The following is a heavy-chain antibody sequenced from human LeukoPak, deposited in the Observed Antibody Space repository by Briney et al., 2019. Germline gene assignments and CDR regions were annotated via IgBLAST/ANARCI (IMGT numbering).Heavy chain of an antibody. V-gene: IGHV4-38-2*02. CDR3: ARGPTVTYYYGSGTNDFDN. J-gene: IGHJ4*02. CDR1: GYSISSGYY. CDR2: IYHSGTT. Sequence: PLETLSLTCTVSGYSISSGYYWGWIRQPPGRGLEWIGTIYHSGTTYYNPSLKSRVTISKDTSKNQFSLRLSSVTAADTAVYYCARGPTVTYYYGSGTNDFDNWGQGTLVTVSS. D-gene: IGHD3-10*01.